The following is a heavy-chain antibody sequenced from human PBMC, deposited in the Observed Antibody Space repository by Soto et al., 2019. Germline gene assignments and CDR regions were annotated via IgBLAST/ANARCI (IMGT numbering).Heavy chain of an antibody. CDR2: ISGSGGST. J-gene: IGHJ5*02. V-gene: IGHV3-23*01. CDR1: GFTFSSYA. D-gene: IGHD6-6*01. CDR3: AKSAYSSSSMGGWFDP. Sequence: GGSLRLSCAASGFTFSSYAMSWVRQAPGKGLEWVSAISGSGGSTYYADSVKGRFTISRDNSKNTLYLQMNSLRAEDTAVYYCAKSAYSSSSMGGWFDPWGQGTLVTVSS.